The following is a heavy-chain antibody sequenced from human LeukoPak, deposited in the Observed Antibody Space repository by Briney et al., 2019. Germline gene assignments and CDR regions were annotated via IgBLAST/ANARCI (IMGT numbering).Heavy chain of an antibody. J-gene: IGHJ4*02. CDR3: GRPDRLRYFDWLPNY. V-gene: IGHV3-30*03. D-gene: IGHD3-9*01. Sequence: PGRSLRLSCAASGFTFSSYAMHWVRQAPGKGLEWVAVISYDGSNKYYADSVKGRFTISRDNSKNTLYLQMNSLRAEDTAVYYCGRPDRLRYFDWLPNYWGQGTLVTVSS. CDR2: ISYDGSNK. CDR1: GFTFSSYA.